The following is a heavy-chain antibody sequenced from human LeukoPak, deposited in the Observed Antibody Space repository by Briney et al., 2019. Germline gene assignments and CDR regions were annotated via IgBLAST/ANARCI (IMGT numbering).Heavy chain of an antibody. Sequence: PSQTLSLTCTVSGGSISSGGYYWSWIRQHPGKGLEWIGYIYYSGSTYYNPSLKSRVTISVDTSKNQFSLKLSSVTAADTAVYYCARDRRDYYYYMDVWGKGTTVTVSS. CDR3: ARDRRDYYYYMDV. CDR1: GGSISSGGYY. V-gene: IGHV4-31*03. J-gene: IGHJ6*03. CDR2: IYYSGST.